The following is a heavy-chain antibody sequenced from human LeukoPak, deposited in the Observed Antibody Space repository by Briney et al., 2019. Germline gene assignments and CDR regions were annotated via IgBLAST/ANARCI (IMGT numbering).Heavy chain of an antibody. Sequence: PGGSLRLSCAASGFTFSSYEMNWVRQAPGKGLEWVSYISSSGSTIYYADSVKGRFTISRDNAKNSLYLQINSLRVEDTAVYYCARDRSLVAVDTAYFFDYWGQGTLVTVSS. V-gene: IGHV3-48*03. CDR1: GFTFSSYE. CDR2: ISSSGSTI. J-gene: IGHJ4*02. CDR3: ARDRSLVAVDTAYFFDY. D-gene: IGHD5-18*01.